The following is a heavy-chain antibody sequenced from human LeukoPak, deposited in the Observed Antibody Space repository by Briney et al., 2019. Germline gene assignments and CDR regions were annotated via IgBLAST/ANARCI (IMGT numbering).Heavy chain of an antibody. CDR2: IYYSGST. CDR3: ARGAPGDYYFDY. J-gene: IGHJ4*02. Sequence: SETLSLTCTVSGGSVSSGSYYWSWIRQPPGKGLEWIGYIYYSGSTNYNPSLKSRVTISVDTSKNQFSLKLNSVTAADTAVYYCARGAPGDYYFDYWGQGTLVTVSS. CDR1: GGSVSSGSYY. D-gene: IGHD3-16*01. V-gene: IGHV4-61*01.